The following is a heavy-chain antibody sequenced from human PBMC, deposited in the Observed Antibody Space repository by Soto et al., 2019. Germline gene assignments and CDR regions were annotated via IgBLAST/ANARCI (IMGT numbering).Heavy chain of an antibody. D-gene: IGHD4-17*01. CDR1: GFTFSSYG. Sequence: QVQLVESGGGVVQPGRSLRLSCAASGFTFSSYGMHWVRQAPGKGLEWVAVISYDGSNKYYADSVKGRFTISRDNSKHTLYLQMNSLRAEETAVYYCAKDRDYGDYYYYGMDVWGQGTTVTVSS. CDR3: AKDRDYGDYYYYGMDV. J-gene: IGHJ6*02. V-gene: IGHV3-30*18. CDR2: ISYDGSNK.